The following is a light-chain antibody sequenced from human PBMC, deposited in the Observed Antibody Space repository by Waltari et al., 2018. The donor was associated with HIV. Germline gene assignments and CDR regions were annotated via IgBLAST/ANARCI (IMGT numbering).Light chain of an antibody. Sequence: EIVMTQSTATLSVSPGERATLPCRASQSVSSNLAWYQQKPGQAPRLLIYGASTRATGIPAKFSGSGSGTEFTLAISSLQSEDFAVYYCQQYNNWPPGTFGQGTKVEIK. CDR2: GAS. CDR1: QSVSSN. J-gene: IGKJ1*01. V-gene: IGKV3-15*01. CDR3: QQYNNWPPGT.